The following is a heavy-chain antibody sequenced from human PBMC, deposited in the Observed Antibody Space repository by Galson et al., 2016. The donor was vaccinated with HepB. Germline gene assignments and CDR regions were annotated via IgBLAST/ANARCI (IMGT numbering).Heavy chain of an antibody. CDR3: VKDMGSNGLLVFDF. D-gene: IGHD6-13*01. J-gene: IGHJ4*02. Sequence: SLRLSCAGSGFTFSNYAMHWVRQTPGKGLEWVAVVSFDGSDKDYADSLKGRLTISRDNSRSTLILQMSSLTAADTAMHYCVKDMGSNGLLVFDFWGQGTLVTVSS. CDR2: VSFDGSDK. V-gene: IGHV3-30*18. CDR1: GFTFSNYA.